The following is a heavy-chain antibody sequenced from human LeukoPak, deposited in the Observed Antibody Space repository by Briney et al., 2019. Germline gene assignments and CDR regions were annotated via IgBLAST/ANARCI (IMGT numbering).Heavy chain of an antibody. D-gene: IGHD3-16*01. Sequence: ASVKVSCKASGYTLTGYYMHWVRPAPGQGLEWMGWINPNSGGTNYAQKFQGRVTMTRDTSISTAYMEPSRLGSDDTAVYYCGRSAFTSEAIDYWGQGTLVTVSS. CDR2: INPNSGGT. CDR1: GYTLTGYY. CDR3: GRSAFTSEAIDY. V-gene: IGHV1-2*02. J-gene: IGHJ4*02.